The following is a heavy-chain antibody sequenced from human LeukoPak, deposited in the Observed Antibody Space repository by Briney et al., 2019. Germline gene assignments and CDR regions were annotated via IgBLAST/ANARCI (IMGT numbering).Heavy chain of an antibody. CDR2: ISVSGNT. CDR3: AKDRHAPGRYCSSTSCFPFDS. Sequence: GSLILSCAASGFTLSSYAMSWVRPGPGKGLEWVSAISVSGNTYHADSVKGRFTISRDNTKNTLYLQMNSLRAEDTAVYYCAKDRHAPGRYCSSTSCFPFDSWGQGTLVTVSS. J-gene: IGHJ5*01. V-gene: IGHV3-23*01. CDR1: GFTLSSYA. D-gene: IGHD2-2*01.